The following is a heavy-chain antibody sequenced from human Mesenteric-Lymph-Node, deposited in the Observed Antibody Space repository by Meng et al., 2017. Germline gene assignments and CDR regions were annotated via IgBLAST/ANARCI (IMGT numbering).Heavy chain of an antibody. CDR1: GFTFSGSA. CDR3: ATEPMSNVDY. CDR2: IRSKANSYAT. J-gene: IGHJ4*02. V-gene: IGHV3-73*01. Sequence: GESLKISCAASGFTFSGSAMHWVRQASGKGLEWVGRIRSKANSYATAYAASVKGRFTISRDDSKNTAYLQMNSLKTEDTAGYYCATEPMSNVDYWGQGTLVTVSS.